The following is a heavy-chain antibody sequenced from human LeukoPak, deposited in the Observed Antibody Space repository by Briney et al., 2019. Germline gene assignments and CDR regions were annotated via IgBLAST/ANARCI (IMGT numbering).Heavy chain of an antibody. V-gene: IGHV3-23*01. CDR1: GFTFSSYA. D-gene: IGHD3-10*01. Sequence: GGSLRLSCAASGFTFSSYAMSWVRQAPGKGLEWVSAISGGGGSTYYADSVKGRFTISRDNSKNTLYLQMNSLRAEDTAVYYCAKIPYGSGSYSPWYYFDYRGQGTLVTVSS. CDR3: AKIPYGSGSYSPWYYFDY. J-gene: IGHJ4*02. CDR2: ISGGGGST.